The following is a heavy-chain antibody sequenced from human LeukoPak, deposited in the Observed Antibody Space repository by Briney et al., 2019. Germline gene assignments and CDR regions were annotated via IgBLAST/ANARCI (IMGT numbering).Heavy chain of an antibody. V-gene: IGHV3-66*01. CDR3: ARAEGYYDSSGYYSPHFDY. Sequence: GGSLRFSCAASGFTVSSNYMSWVRQAPGKGLEWVSVIYSGGSTYYADSVKGRFTISRDNSKNTLYLQMNSLRAEDTAVYYCARAEGYYDSSGYYSPHFDYWGQGTLVTVSS. CDR2: IYSGGST. J-gene: IGHJ4*02. CDR1: GFTVSSNY. D-gene: IGHD3-22*01.